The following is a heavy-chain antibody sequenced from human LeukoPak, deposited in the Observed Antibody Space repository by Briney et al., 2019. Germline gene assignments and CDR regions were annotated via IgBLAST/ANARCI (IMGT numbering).Heavy chain of an antibody. V-gene: IGHV4-34*01. CDR2: INDSGST. CDR3: ARGPREGAIGFDY. CDR1: GGSFSGYY. D-gene: IGHD3-16*02. J-gene: IGHJ4*02. Sequence: SETLSLTCAVYGGSFSGYYWSWIRQPPGKGLEWIGEINDSGSTNYNPSLKSRVAISVDTSKNQFSLKLRCVAAADTAVYYCARGPREGAIGFDYWGQGTLVTVSS.